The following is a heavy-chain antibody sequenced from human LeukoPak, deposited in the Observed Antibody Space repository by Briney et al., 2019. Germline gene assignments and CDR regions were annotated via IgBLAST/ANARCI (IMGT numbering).Heavy chain of an antibody. CDR3: ATRTTYYYDSSGADAFDI. Sequence: SETLSLTCTVSGGSISSYYWSWIRQPAGKGLEWIGRIYTSGSTNYNPSLKSRVTMSVDTSENQFSLELSSVTAADTAVYYCATRTTYYYDSSGADAFDIWGQGTMVTVSS. CDR1: GGSISSYY. D-gene: IGHD3-22*01. J-gene: IGHJ3*02. V-gene: IGHV4-4*07. CDR2: IYTSGST.